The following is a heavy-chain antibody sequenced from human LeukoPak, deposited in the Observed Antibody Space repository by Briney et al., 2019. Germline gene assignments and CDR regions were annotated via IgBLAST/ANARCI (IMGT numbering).Heavy chain of an antibody. J-gene: IGHJ4*02. D-gene: IGHD6-6*01. CDR3: ARRPPVVGISSLHYFDY. V-gene: IGHV1-2*02. Sequence: ASVKVSCTASGYAFTGYYMHSVRQAPGHGLEWMGWINPNSGGTNYAQKFQGRVTMTRDTSISTAYMELSRLRSDDTAVYYCARRPPVVGISSLHYFDYWGQGTLVTVSS. CDR1: GYAFTGYY. CDR2: INPNSGGT.